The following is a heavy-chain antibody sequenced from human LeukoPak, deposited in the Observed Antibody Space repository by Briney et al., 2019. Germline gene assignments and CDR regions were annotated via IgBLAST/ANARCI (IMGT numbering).Heavy chain of an antibody. CDR3: ARHRSVHDWFDP. CDR1: GGSIISSNYH. J-gene: IGHJ5*02. CDR2: IYYNGNT. Sequence: SETLSLTCTVSGGSIISSNYHWGWIRQPPGKGLEWIGNIYYNGNTYYNLSLKSRVTISVDTSKNQFSLKLSSVTAADTAVYYCARHRSVHDWFDPWGQGTLVTVSS. V-gene: IGHV4-39*01.